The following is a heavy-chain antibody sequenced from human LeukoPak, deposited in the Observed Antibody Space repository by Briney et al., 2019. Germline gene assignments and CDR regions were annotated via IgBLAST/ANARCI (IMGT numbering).Heavy chain of an antibody. Sequence: GESLKISCKGSGYSFTTYWIGWVRQMPGKGREWMGIIYPGDSEIRYSPSFQGQVTIAADKSTSTAYLQWSSLKASDTAMYYCVRSRGYSYGYSYYFDYWGQGTLVTVSS. CDR3: VRSRGYSYGYSYYFDY. V-gene: IGHV5-51*01. D-gene: IGHD5-18*01. CDR1: GYSFTTYW. J-gene: IGHJ4*02. CDR2: IYPGDSEI.